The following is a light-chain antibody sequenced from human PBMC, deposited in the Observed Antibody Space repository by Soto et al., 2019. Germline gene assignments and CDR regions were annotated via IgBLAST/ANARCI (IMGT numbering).Light chain of an antibody. CDR2: EVS. CDR1: SSDVGSYNL. V-gene: IGLV2-23*02. CDR3: CSYAGSSTSGVV. J-gene: IGLJ2*01. Sequence: QSVLTQSASVSGSPGQSITISCTGTSSDVGSYNLVSWYQQHPGKAPKLMIYEVSKRPSGVSNRFSGSKSGNTASLTISGLQAEDEADYYCCSYAGSSTSGVVFGGGTKLTVL.